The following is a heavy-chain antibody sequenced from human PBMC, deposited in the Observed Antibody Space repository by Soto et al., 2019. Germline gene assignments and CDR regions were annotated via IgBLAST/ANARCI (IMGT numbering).Heavy chain of an antibody. CDR1: GYTFTSYD. CDR3: ARGRYSSGWYGY. V-gene: IGHV1-8*01. D-gene: IGHD6-19*01. Sequence: VASVKVSCKASGYTFTSYDINWVRQATGQGLEWMGWMNPNSGNTGYAQKFQGRVTMTRNTSISTAYMELSSLRSEDTAVYYCARGRYSSGWYGYWGQGTLVTVSS. J-gene: IGHJ4*02. CDR2: MNPNSGNT.